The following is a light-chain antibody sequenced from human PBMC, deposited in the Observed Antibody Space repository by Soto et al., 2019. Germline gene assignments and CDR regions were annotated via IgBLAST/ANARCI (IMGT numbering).Light chain of an antibody. CDR1: SSDVGGYNY. V-gene: IGLV2-14*01. CDR2: DVS. J-gene: IGLJ2*01. CDR3: SSYTTSSTPVV. Sequence: QPASVSGSPGQSITISCTGTSSDVGGYNYVSWYQQHPGKAPKLMIYDVSNRPSGVSNRFSGSKSGNTASLTISGLQAEDEADYYCSSYTTSSTPVVFGGGTKLTVL.